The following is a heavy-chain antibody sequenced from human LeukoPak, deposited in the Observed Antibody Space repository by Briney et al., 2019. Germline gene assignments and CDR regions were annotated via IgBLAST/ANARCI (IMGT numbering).Heavy chain of an antibody. CDR3: ARAPYYDFWSGYPPDY. J-gene: IGHJ4*02. Sequence: GGSLRLSCAASGFTFRSYWMHWVRQAPGKGLVWVSRINSDGSSTNYADSVKGRFTISRDNAKNTLYLQMDSLRAEDTAVYYCARAPYYDFWSGYPPDYWGQGTLVTVSS. D-gene: IGHD3-3*01. CDR2: INSDGSST. V-gene: IGHV3-74*01. CDR1: GFTFRSYW.